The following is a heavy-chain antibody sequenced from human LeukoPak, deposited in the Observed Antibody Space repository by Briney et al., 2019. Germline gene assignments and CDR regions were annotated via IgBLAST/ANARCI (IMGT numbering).Heavy chain of an antibody. J-gene: IGHJ6*04. Sequence: GGSLRLSCAASGFTFSSYSMNWVRQAPGKGLEWVSSISSSSSYIYYADSVKGRFTISRDNAKNSLYLQMNSLRAEDTAVYYCAREAYYYGSGSYYGYYGMDVWGEGTTVTVSS. CDR3: AREAYYYGSGSYYGYYGMDV. CDR2: ISSSSSYI. D-gene: IGHD3-10*01. CDR1: GFTFSSYS. V-gene: IGHV3-21*01.